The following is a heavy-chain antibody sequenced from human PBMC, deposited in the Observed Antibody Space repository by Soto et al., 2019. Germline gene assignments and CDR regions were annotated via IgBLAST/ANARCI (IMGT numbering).Heavy chain of an antibody. CDR2: ISGSGGST. CDR1: GFTFSSYA. J-gene: IGHJ4*02. D-gene: IGHD2-2*01. Sequence: GGSLRLSCAASGFTFSSYAMSWVRQAPGKGLEWVSAISGSGGSTYYADSVKGRFTISRDNSKNTLYLQMNSLRAEDTAVYYCATATENCSSTSCPLDYWGQGTLVTVSS. CDR3: ATATENCSSTSCPLDY. V-gene: IGHV3-23*01.